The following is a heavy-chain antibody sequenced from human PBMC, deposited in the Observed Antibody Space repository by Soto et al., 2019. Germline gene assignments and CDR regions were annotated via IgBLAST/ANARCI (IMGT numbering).Heavy chain of an antibody. CDR2: IIPILGIA. Sequence: QVQLVQSGAEVKKPGSSVKVSCKASGGTFSSYTISWVRQAPGQGLEWMGRIIPILGIANYAQKFQGRVTITADKSTTTGYMELSSLRSADTAVSCCARVSGGDINDYWGQGTLVTVSS. V-gene: IGHV1-69*02. J-gene: IGHJ4*02. CDR3: ARVSGGDINDY. CDR1: GGTFSSYT. D-gene: IGHD2-21*02.